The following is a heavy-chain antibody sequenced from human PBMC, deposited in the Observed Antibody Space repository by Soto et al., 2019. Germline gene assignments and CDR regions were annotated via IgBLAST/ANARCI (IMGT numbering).Heavy chain of an antibody. D-gene: IGHD5-18*01. J-gene: IGHJ6*02. CDR2: ISYDESNE. Sequence: QMQLVESGGGVVQSGRSLRLSCTASGFTFSSYAMHWVRQAPGKGLEWVAVISYDESNEYYADSVRGRFTVSKDNSKNTLYLQMNSLRPEDTAVYYCARAENIGYTYGYFAYYGLDVWGQGTTVTVSS. CDR1: GFTFSSYA. CDR3: ARAENIGYTYGYFAYYGLDV. V-gene: IGHV3-30-3*01.